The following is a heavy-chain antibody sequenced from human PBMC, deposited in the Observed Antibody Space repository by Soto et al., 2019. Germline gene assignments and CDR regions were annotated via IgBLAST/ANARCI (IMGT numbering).Heavy chain of an antibody. J-gene: IGHJ4*02. D-gene: IGHD1-26*01. CDR2: ISGSGGNT. CDR3: AKQRWEANSDSDF. Sequence: GGSLRLSCAASGFTFSSYAMNWVRQAPGKGLEWVSAISGSGGNTYYAGSVKGRFTISRDNSKSTLYLQMNRLRVDDTAVYYCAKQRWEANSDSDFWGQGTLVTVSS. CDR1: GFTFSSYA. V-gene: IGHV3-23*01.